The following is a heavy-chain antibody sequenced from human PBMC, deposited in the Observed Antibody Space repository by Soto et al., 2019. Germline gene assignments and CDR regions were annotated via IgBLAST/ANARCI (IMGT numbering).Heavy chain of an antibody. CDR1: GFNFRSTA. Sequence: GGSLRLSCAASGFNFRSTAMSWVRQPPGKGLEWVSAISGAGDSPFYADSVKGRLTISRDNSKNMLYLYINSLRAEDTAMYYCARTIFGVVTHSSYMDVWGKGTTVTVSS. D-gene: IGHD3-3*01. CDR3: ARTIFGVVTHSSYMDV. CDR2: ISGAGDSP. J-gene: IGHJ6*03. V-gene: IGHV3-23*01.